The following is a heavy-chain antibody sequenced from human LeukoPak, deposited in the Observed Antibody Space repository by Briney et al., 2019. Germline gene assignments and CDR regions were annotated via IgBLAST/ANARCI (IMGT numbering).Heavy chain of an antibody. CDR1: GFTFSSYG. CDR3: AREDQPRGTFDY. V-gene: IGHV3-48*04. CDR2: ISSSGDTI. Sequence: GGSLRLSCAASGFTFSSYGMHWVRQAPGKGLEWVSYISSSGDTIYYADSVKGRFTISRDNAKNSLYLQMNSLRAEDTALYYCAREDQPRGTFDYWGQGILVTVSS. J-gene: IGHJ4*02. D-gene: IGHD2-15*01.